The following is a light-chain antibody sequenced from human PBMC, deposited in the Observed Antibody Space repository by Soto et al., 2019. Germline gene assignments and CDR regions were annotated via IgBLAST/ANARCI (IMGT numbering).Light chain of an antibody. CDR3: YHYKRYYQG. Sequence: DIHMTQSPSSLSASVGDRVTITCRASQSISSYLNWYQHKPGKAAKLLIYAASSLQSGVPSRFSASGTGTALTLPVRSLQADGFAPCYCYHYKRYYQGFGKGSTV. J-gene: IGKJ1*01. V-gene: IGKV1-39*01. CDR2: AAS. CDR1: QSISSY.